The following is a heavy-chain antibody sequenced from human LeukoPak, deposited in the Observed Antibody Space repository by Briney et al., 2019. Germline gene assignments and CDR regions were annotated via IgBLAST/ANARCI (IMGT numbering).Heavy chain of an antibody. Sequence: GGSLRLSCAASGFTFSSYGMHWVRQAPGKGLEWVSAISGSGGSTYYADSVKGRFTISRDNSKNTLYLQMNSLRAEDTAVYYCAKDLYIVVVPAAPFDYWGQGTLVTVSS. CDR2: ISGSGGST. J-gene: IGHJ4*02. V-gene: IGHV3-23*01. CDR3: AKDLYIVVVPAAPFDY. D-gene: IGHD2-2*01. CDR1: GFTFSSYG.